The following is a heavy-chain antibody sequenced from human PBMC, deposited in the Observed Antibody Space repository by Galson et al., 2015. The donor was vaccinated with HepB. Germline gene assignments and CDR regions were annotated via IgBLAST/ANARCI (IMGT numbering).Heavy chain of an antibody. V-gene: IGHV1-69*13. Sequence: SVKVSCKASGGIFRSNAISWVRQAPGQGLEWMGGIIAIFGTTNYAQKFQGRVTITADESTSTAYMELSSLRSEDTAVYYCARSVTYYVNCFDYWGQGTLVTVSS. CDR2: IIAIFGTT. CDR1: GGIFRSNA. CDR3: ARSVTYYVNCFDY. J-gene: IGHJ4*02. D-gene: IGHD1-26*01.